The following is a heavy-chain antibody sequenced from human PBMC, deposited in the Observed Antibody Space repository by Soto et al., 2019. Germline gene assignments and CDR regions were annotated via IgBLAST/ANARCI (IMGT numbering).Heavy chain of an antibody. V-gene: IGHV3-64D*06. J-gene: IGHJ4*02. CDR1: GFTFNTFA. Sequence: PGGSLRLSCSASGFTFNTFAMHWVRQTPGKGLEFVSAISSNGGNTYYADSVKGRFAISRDNSKNTLYLQVYSLRPEDTALYYCVKEGYMRSDWYGQFDCWGQGTLVTVSS. CDR3: VKEGYMRSDWYGQFDC. CDR2: ISSNGGNT. D-gene: IGHD6-19*01.